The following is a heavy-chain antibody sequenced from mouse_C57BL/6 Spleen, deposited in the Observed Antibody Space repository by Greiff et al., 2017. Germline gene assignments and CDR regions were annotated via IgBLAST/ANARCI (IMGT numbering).Heavy chain of an antibody. CDR2: IDPNSGGT. V-gene: IGHV1-72*01. CDR3: ARDITTVVATNYYAMDY. D-gene: IGHD1-1*01. J-gene: IGHJ4*01. Sequence: QVQLQQPGAELVKPGASVKLSCKASGYTFTSYWMHWVKQRPGRGLEWIGRIDPNSGGTKYNEKFKSKATLTVDKPSSTAYMQLSSLTSEDSAVYYWARDITTVVATNYYAMDYWGQGTSVTVSS. CDR1: GYTFTSYW.